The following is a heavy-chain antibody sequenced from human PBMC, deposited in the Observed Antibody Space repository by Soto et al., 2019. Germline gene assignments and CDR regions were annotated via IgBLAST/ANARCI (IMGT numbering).Heavy chain of an antibody. V-gene: IGHV3-7*01. J-gene: IGHJ3*02. Sequence: EVQLVESGGGLVQPGGALRLSCAASGFTFSAYWMSWVRQAPGKGLEWVANIKQDGSETYYVDSVKGRFNISRDNAKNSLSLQMNSLRAEDTAVYYCARPWGWRDALDIRGQGTMVTVSS. D-gene: IGHD6-19*01. CDR1: GFTFSAYW. CDR2: IKQDGSET. CDR3: ARPWGWRDALDI.